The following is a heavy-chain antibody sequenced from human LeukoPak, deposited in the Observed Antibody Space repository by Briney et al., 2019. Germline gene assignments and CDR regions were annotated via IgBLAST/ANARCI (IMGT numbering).Heavy chain of an antibody. D-gene: IGHD6-13*01. CDR1: GFTFSSYG. CDR2: ISGSGGST. J-gene: IGHJ6*03. CDR3: ARDLYSSSFFYYYYYMDV. V-gene: IGHV3-23*01. Sequence: GGTLRLSCAASGFTFSSYGMSWVRQAPGKGLEWVSAISGSGGSTYYADSVKGRFTISRDNSKNSLYLQMNSLRAEDTAVYYCARDLYSSSFFYYYYYMDVWGKGTTVTISS.